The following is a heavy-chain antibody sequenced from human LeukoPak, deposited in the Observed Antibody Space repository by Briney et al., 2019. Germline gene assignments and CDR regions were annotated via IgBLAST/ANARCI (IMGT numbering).Heavy chain of an antibody. CDR3: ARHPAIAGAADYYYGMDV. CDR2: INHSGST. CDR1: GGSFSGYY. D-gene: IGHD1-26*01. J-gene: IGHJ6*02. Sequence: PSETLSLTCAVYGGSFSGYYWSWIRQPPGKGLEWIGEINHSGSTNYNPSLKSRVTISVDTSKNQFSLKLSSVTAADTAVYYCARHPAIAGAADYYYGMDVWGQGTTVTVSS. V-gene: IGHV4-34*01.